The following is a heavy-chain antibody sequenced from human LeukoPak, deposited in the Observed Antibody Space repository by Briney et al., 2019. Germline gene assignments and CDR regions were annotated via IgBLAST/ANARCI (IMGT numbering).Heavy chain of an antibody. J-gene: IGHJ6*03. D-gene: IGHD6-6*01. Sequence: SETLSLTCTVSGGSISSYYWSWIRQPPGKGLEWIGYIYYSGSTNYNPSLKSRVTISVDTSKNQFSLKLSSLTAADTAVYYCARVYSSSSQYYYYYYMDVWGKGTTVTVSS. V-gene: IGHV4-59*01. CDR2: IYYSGST. CDR1: GGSISSYY. CDR3: ARVYSSSSQYYYYYYMDV.